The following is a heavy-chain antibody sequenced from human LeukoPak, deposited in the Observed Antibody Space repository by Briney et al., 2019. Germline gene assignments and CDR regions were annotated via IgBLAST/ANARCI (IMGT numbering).Heavy chain of an antibody. V-gene: IGHV5-51*01. CDR1: GYSFTSYW. D-gene: IGHD3-3*01. CDR3: ARRRYYDFWSGYYKAAFDI. CDR2: IYPGDSDT. Sequence: GESLKISCKVYGYSFTSYWIGWVRQMPGKGLEWMGIIYPGDSDTRYSPSFQGQVTISADKSISTAYLQWSSLKASDTAMYYCARRRYYDFWSGYYKAAFDIWGQGTMVTVSS. J-gene: IGHJ3*02.